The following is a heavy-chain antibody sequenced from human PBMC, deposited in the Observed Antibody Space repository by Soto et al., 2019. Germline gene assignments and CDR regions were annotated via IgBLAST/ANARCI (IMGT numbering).Heavy chain of an antibody. CDR1: GGSITNYY. J-gene: IGHJ6*02. CDR2: IQSSGYS. D-gene: IGHD3-10*01. V-gene: IGHV4-59*08. CDR3: ARHGFGTLHGLVDV. Sequence: QVQLQESGPGLVKPSETLSLTCTVSGGSITNYYCSWFRQPPGKGLEWIGYIQSSGYSAYNLSLKRRVTMSMDTSKTHFSLMLESVTAADTAVYYCARHGFGTLHGLVDVWGQGTTVIVSS.